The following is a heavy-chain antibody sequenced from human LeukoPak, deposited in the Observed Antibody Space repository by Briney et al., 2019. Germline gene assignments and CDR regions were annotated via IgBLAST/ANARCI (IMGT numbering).Heavy chain of an antibody. CDR1: GASISSYY. CDR3: ASLGI. Sequence: SETLSLTCTVSGASISSYYWNWIRQPPGKELEWIGYIYYTGSTNYNPSLKSRVTISVDTSKNQFSLRLSSVTAADTAVYYCASLGIWGQGTMVTVSS. V-gene: IGHV4-59*01. CDR2: IYYTGST. J-gene: IGHJ3*02.